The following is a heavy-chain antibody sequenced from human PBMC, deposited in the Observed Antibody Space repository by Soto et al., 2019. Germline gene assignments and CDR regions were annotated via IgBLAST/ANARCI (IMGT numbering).Heavy chain of an antibody. D-gene: IGHD2-15*01. CDR3: ARDEIGYCSGGSCYPETGDAFDI. J-gene: IGHJ3*02. CDR1: GFTFSSYG. Sequence: PGGSLRLSCAASGFTFSSYGMHWVRQAPGKGLEWVAVIWYDGSNKYYADSVKGRFTISRDNSKNTLYLQMNSLRAEDTAVYYCARDEIGYCSGGSCYPETGDAFDIWGQGTMVTVSS. CDR2: IWYDGSNK. V-gene: IGHV3-33*01.